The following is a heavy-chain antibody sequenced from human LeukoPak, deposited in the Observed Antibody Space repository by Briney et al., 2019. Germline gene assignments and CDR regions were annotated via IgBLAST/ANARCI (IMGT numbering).Heavy chain of an antibody. D-gene: IGHD1-1*01. CDR1: GGSFSVYY. J-gene: IGHJ6*03. CDR3: ARSTTRYNWNDPGKYYYYYYMDV. CDR2: INHSGST. Sequence: SSETLSLTCAVYGGSFSVYYWSWIRQPPGKGLEWIGEINHSGSTNYNPSLKSRVTISVDTSKNQFSLKLSSVTAADTAVYYCARSTTRYNWNDPGKYYYYYYMDVWGKGTTVTVSS. V-gene: IGHV4-34*01.